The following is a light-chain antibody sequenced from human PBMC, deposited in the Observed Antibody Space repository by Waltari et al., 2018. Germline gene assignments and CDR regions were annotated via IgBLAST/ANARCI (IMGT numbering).Light chain of an antibody. CDR3: MQTRQTPYT. J-gene: IGKJ2*01. Sequence: VMTQSPLSLPVTPGDSASISCRSSESLRHGNGINYLDWYLQKPGQPPQLLIYLASDRDAEVPDRFSGSGSGTDFTLRIHRVEPDDVGVYYCMQTRQTPYTFGQGTKLEIK. V-gene: IGKV2-28*01. CDR1: ESLRHGNGINY. CDR2: LAS.